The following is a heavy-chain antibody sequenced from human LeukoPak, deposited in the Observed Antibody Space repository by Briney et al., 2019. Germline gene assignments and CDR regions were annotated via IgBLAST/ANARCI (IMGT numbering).Heavy chain of an antibody. CDR2: ISGSGGGT. Sequence: GGSLRLSCAASGFTFNSYAMSWVRQAPEKGLEWVATISGSGGGTYYADSVKGRFTISRDNAKNSLYLQMNSLRAEDTAVCYCARDRSGYSGYDLDYWGQGTLVTVSS. D-gene: IGHD5-12*01. V-gene: IGHV3-21*01. CDR1: GFTFNSYA. CDR3: ARDRSGYSGYDLDY. J-gene: IGHJ4*02.